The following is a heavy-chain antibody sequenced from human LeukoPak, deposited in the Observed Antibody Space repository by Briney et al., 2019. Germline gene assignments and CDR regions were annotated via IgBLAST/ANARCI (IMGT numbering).Heavy chain of an antibody. CDR3: ATTYYYASGIYFDY. D-gene: IGHD3-10*01. J-gene: IGHJ4*02. CDR1: GFSFTTYW. Sequence: GESLKISCKGSGFSFTTYWVGWVRQMPGKGLECMGIIYPGDSDTRYSPSFQGQVAFSADKSISTAYLQLSSLKASDAAIYYCATTYYYASGIYFDYWGQGTLVTVSS. V-gene: IGHV5-51*01. CDR2: IYPGDSDT.